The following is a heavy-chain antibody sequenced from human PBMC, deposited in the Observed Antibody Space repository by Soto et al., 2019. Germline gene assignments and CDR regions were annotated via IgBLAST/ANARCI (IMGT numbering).Heavy chain of an antibody. CDR1: GFTFSSYA. V-gene: IGHV3-30-3*01. J-gene: IGHJ3*01. CDR3: ARESAFDF. CDR2: ISYDGSNK. Sequence: QVQLVESGGGVVQPGRSLRLSCAASGFTFSSYAMHWVRQAPGKGLEWVAVISYDGSNKYYADSVKGRFTISRDNSKKTLYLPMNSLRAEETAGYLFARESAFDFWGQGTMVTVSS.